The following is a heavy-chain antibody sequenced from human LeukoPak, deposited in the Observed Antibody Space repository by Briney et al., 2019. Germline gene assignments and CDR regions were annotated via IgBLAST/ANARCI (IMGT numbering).Heavy chain of an antibody. J-gene: IGHJ3*02. CDR1: GGSISSYY. CDR3: AREKTGAGAFDI. CDR2: IYYSGST. D-gene: IGHD7-27*01. V-gene: IGHV4-59*01. Sequence: SETLSLTCTVSGGSISSYYWSWIRQPPGKGLEWIGYIYYSGSTNYNPSFKSRVAISTDTSKNHFSLKLSSVAAADTAVYYCAREKTGAGAFDIWGQGTMVTVSS.